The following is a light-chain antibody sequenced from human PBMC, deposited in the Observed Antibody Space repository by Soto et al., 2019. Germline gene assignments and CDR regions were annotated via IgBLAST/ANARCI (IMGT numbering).Light chain of an antibody. CDR3: QQRRYWPVT. J-gene: IGKJ1*01. CDR2: DAS. CDR1: QSVSSY. V-gene: IGKV3-11*01. Sequence: EIVLTQSPAILSMSPGERATLSCRASQSVSSYFAWYQQKPGQAPKLLIYDASNRATGVPARFSGSGSGTDFTLTISSLEPEDCAVYYCQQRRYWPVTFGQGTKVEIK.